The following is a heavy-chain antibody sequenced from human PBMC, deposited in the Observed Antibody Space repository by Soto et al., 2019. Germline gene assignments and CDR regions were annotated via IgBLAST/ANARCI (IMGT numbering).Heavy chain of an antibody. Sequence: QVQLVESGGGVVQPGRSLRLSCAASGFTFSSYGMHWVRQAPGKGLEWVAVIWYDGSNKYYADSVKGRFTISRDNSKNALYLQMNSLGAEDTAVYYCARESCGGACPQTQNYGMDVWGQGTTVTVSS. CDR3: ARESCGGACPQTQNYGMDV. J-gene: IGHJ6*02. D-gene: IGHD2-21*02. CDR2: IWYDGSNK. CDR1: GFTFSSYG. V-gene: IGHV3-33*01.